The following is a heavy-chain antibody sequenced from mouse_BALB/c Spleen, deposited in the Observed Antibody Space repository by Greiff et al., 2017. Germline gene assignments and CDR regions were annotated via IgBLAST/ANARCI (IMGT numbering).Heavy chain of an antibody. V-gene: IGHV1-7*01. J-gene: IGHJ3*01. Sequence: QVQLQQSGAELAKPGASVKMSCKASGYTFTSYWMHWVKQRPGQGLEWIGYINPSTGYTEYNQKFKDKATLTADKSSSTAYMQLSSLTSEDSAVYYCAPYGNYVFAYWGQGTLVTVSA. CDR2: INPSTGYT. CDR3: APYGNYVFAY. CDR1: GYTFTSYW. D-gene: IGHD2-1*01.